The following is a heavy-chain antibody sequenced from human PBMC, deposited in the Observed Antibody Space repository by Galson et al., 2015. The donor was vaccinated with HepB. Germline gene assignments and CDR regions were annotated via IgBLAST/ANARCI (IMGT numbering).Heavy chain of an antibody. CDR1: GGSISSRNYY. D-gene: IGHD1-26*01. J-gene: IGHJ4*02. V-gene: IGHV4-39*01. CDR2: IYYSGST. Sequence: SEPLSLTCTVSGGSISSRNYYWGWIRQPPGKGLEWIGSIYYSGSTYYNPSLRSRVTISVDTSKNQFSLRLSSVTAADTAIYFCARRLRGSDKLDYWGQGTLVTVSS. CDR3: ARRLRGSDKLDY.